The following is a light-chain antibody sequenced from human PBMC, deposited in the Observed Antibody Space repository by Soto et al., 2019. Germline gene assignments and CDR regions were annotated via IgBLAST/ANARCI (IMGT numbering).Light chain of an antibody. J-gene: IGKJ4*01. V-gene: IGKV1-33*01. CDR3: QQYDNVPLT. CDR2: EAS. CDR1: QDITND. Sequence: DIQMTQSPSSLSASVGDRVTITCQASQDITNDLNWYQQKPGKAPKVLIYEASNLETGVPSRFSGSGSGTDFTFTISSQQPEDIATYFCQQYDNVPLTFGGGTKVEIK.